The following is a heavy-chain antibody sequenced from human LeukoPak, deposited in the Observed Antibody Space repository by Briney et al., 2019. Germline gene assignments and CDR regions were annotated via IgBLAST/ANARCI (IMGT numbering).Heavy chain of an antibody. D-gene: IGHD3-10*01. CDR3: AKAYGSGSNGVYHFDY. CDR2: ISGSGGGI. V-gene: IGHV3-23*01. J-gene: IGHJ4*02. Sequence: GGSLRLSCAASGFTFSNYAMTWVRRAPGNGLERVSVISGSGGGIYYADFVKGRFTISRDNSKNTLYLQMNSLRVEDTAAYYCAKAYGSGSNGVYHFDYWGQGTLVAVSS. CDR1: GFTFSNYA.